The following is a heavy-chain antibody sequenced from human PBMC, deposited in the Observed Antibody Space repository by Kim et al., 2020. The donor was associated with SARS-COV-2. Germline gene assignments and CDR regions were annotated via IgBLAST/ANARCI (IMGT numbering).Heavy chain of an antibody. CDR3: ARDPEYSGGWRRRNDGLD. J-gene: IGHJ3*02. V-gene: IGHV1-18*01. D-gene: IGHD6-19*01. Sequence: ASVKVSCKASGYSFSSFGLIWVRQAPGQGLEWIGWISPNNGDTKYAQNVQGRVTMTTDASTTTAFMALRGLRSDDTAMYYFARDPEYSGGWRRRNDGLD. CDR2: ISPNNGDT. CDR1: GYSFSSFG.